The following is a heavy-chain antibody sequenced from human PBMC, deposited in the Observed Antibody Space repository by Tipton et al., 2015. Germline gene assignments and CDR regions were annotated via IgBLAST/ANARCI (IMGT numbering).Heavy chain of an antibody. CDR1: GGDFETFG. V-gene: IGHV1-69*01. D-gene: IGHD1/OR15-1a*01. CDR2: IVPGFGPP. J-gene: IGHJ5*02. CDR3: AREEMEHYARRKWFDP. Sequence: QLVQSGAEVKKSGSSVKVSCKASGGDFETFGISWVRQTSGQGLEWMGGIVPGFGPPIYARKFQDRVSITADVSSTTAYLELRTLRSEDTAVYYCAREEMEHYARRKWFDPWGQGTLVTVSS.